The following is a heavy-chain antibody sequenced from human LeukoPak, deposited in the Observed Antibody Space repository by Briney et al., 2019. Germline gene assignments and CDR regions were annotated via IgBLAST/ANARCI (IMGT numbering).Heavy chain of an antibody. V-gene: IGHV4-38-2*02. Sequence: SETLSLTCTVSGYSISSGYYWGWIRQPPGKGLDWIGSIYSSGRTYYNPSLKSRVTISADTSKNQFSLKLSSVTAADTAVYYCARGGVAAAGVDYWGQGTLVTVSS. D-gene: IGHD6-13*01. CDR3: ARGGVAAAGVDY. CDR2: IYSSGRT. J-gene: IGHJ4*02. CDR1: GYSISSGYY.